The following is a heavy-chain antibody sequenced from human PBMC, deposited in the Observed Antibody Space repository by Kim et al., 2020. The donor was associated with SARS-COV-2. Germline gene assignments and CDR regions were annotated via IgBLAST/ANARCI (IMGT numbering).Heavy chain of an antibody. Sequence: YADSVRGRFTSSRDNAKTPVYLQMSSLRADDTAVYYCARDLDGYNSFFGYWGQGALVIVSS. CDR3: ARDLDGYNSFFGY. V-gene: IGHV3-74*01. D-gene: IGHD5-12*01. J-gene: IGHJ4*02.